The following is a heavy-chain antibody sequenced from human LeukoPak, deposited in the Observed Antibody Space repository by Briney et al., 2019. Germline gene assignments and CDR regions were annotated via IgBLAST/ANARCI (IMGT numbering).Heavy chain of an antibody. J-gene: IGHJ4*02. CDR1: GFSFSDAW. D-gene: IGHD3-10*01. V-gene: IGHV3-11*01. Sequence: GGSLRLSCAASGFSFSDAWMTWVRQAPGKGLEWVSYISSSGSTIYYADSAKGRFTISRDNAKNSLYLQMNSLRAEDTAVYYCARGEWFGELLPFDYWGQGTLVTVSS. CDR2: ISSSGSTI. CDR3: ARGEWFGELLPFDY.